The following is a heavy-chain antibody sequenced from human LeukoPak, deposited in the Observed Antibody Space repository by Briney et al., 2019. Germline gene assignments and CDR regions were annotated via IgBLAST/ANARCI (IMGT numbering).Heavy chain of an antibody. CDR1: GFTFSNFA. V-gene: IGHV3-48*02. CDR3: ARIPNLSGGVDY. Sequence: GGSLRLSCAASGFTFSNFAMTWVRQAPGKGLEWVSSIVGSSSTYYADSVKGRFTISRDNAKNSLYLQMNSLRDEDTAVYYCARIPNLSGGVDYWGQGTLVTVSS. D-gene: IGHD1-26*01. CDR2: IVGSSST. J-gene: IGHJ4*02.